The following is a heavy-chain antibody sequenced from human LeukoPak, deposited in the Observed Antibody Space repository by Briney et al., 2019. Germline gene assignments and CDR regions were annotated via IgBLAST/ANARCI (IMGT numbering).Heavy chain of an antibody. CDR1: GGSISSSSFY. D-gene: IGHD3-3*01. CDR3: ARRQGGVKFDP. CDR2: IFYSGST. J-gene: IGHJ5*02. Sequence: PSQTLSLTCTVSGGSISSSSFYWGWIRQPPGRGLEWIGSIFYSGSTYYNPSLKSRVTISIDTSKNQFSLKLSSVTAADTAVYYCARRQGGVKFDPWGQGTLVTVSS. V-gene: IGHV4-39*07.